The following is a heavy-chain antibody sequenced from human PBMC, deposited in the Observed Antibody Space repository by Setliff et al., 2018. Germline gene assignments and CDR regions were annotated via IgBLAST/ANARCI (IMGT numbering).Heavy chain of an antibody. CDR3: ARVITYYFDS. CDR1: GYTFTSYA. J-gene: IGHJ4*02. CDR2: IHTNTGNP. V-gene: IGHV7-4-1*02. Sequence: ASVQVSCKASGYTFTSYAMNWVRQAPGQGIEWMGWIHTNTGNPTYAQGFTGRFVFSLDTSVSTAYLQITSLKAEDTAVYYCARVITYYFDSWGQGTLVTVSS.